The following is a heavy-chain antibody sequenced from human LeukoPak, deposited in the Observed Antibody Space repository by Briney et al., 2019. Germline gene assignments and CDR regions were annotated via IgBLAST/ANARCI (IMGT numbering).Heavy chain of an antibody. V-gene: IGHV3-11*01. D-gene: IGHD2-15*01. CDR2: ISSSGSTI. CDR3: ARGYCSGGSCYRRDYYYGMDV. CDR1: GFTFSDYY. Sequence: PGGSLRLSCAASGFTFSDYYMSWIRQAPGKGLEWVSYISSSGSTIYYADSVEGRFTISRDNAKNSLYLQMNSLRAEDTAVYYCARGYCSGGSCYRRDYYYGMDVWGQGTTVTVSS. J-gene: IGHJ6*02.